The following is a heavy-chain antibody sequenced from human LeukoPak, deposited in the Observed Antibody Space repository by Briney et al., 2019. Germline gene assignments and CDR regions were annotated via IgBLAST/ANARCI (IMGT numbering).Heavy chain of an antibody. CDR1: GGSISRHY. Sequence: PSETLSLTCAVSGGSISRHYWSWLRQPPGKGLEWVGYIYYTGRTYYSPSLHSRVTMSVDTSNNHFSLRLTSMTAADTAVYYCARLVNNDSSGDADTFDMWGQGTMVTVSS. CDR2: IYYTGRT. CDR3: ARLVNNDSSGDADTFDM. V-gene: IGHV4-59*11. J-gene: IGHJ3*02. D-gene: IGHD3-22*01.